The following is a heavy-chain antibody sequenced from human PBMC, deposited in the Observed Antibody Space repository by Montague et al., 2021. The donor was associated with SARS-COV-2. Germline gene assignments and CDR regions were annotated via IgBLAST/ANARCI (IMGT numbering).Heavy chain of an antibody. CDR2: IYYAGNT. V-gene: IGHV4-4*02. Sequence: SETLSLTCAVSDGSISSPNWWNWVRQPPGKGLEWIGEIYYAGNTNYNPSLKSRVTIFIDKSKNHFSLQLSSVTDADTAVYYCARGGTSHYGMDVWGQGTTVAVYS. CDR3: ARGGTSHYGMDV. CDR1: DGSISSPNW. D-gene: IGHD3-16*01. J-gene: IGHJ6*02.